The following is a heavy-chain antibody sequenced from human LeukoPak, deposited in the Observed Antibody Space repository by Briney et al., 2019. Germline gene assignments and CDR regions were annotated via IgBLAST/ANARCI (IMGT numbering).Heavy chain of an antibody. J-gene: IGHJ4*02. D-gene: IGHD3-3*01. V-gene: IGHV4-59*01. Sequence: PSETLSLTCTASGCSISSYYWSWIRQPPGKGLEWIGYIYYSGSTNYNPSLKSLVTISVDTSKHQFSLKLSSVTAADTAVYYCARVYDFWSGYCTFDYWGQGTLVTVSS. CDR3: ARVYDFWSGYCTFDY. CDR2: IYYSGST. CDR1: GCSISSYY.